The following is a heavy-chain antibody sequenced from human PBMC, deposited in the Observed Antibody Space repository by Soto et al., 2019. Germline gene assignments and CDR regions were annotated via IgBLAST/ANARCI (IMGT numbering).Heavy chain of an antibody. CDR1: GLTFSSYA. V-gene: IGHV3-23*01. CDR3: MRPAPRGRHYFYFVMDV. D-gene: IGHD3-10*01. J-gene: IGHJ6*02. Sequence: GGSLRLSCAASGLTFSSYAMSWVRQAPGRGLEWVSGISSSGGSTYYADSVKGRFTISRDNSKNTLFLRMNRPRVEDTAVYYCMRPAPRGRHYFYFVMDVWGQGTTVTVSS. CDR2: ISSSGGST.